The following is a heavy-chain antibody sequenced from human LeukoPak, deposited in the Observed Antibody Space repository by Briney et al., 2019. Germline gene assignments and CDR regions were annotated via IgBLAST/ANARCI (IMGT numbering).Heavy chain of an antibody. D-gene: IGHD3-22*01. CDR2: ISGSGGST. CDR3: AREVDSSGQPFDY. CDR1: GFTFSGYA. V-gene: IGHV3-23*01. Sequence: GGSLRLSCAASGFTFSGYAMSWVRQAPGKGLEWVSAISGSGGSTYYADSVKGRFTISRDNSKNTLYLQMNSLRAEDTAVYYCAREVDSSGQPFDYWGQGTLVTVSS. J-gene: IGHJ4*02.